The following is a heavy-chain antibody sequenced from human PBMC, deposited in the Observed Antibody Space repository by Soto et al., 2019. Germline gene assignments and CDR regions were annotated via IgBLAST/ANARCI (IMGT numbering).Heavy chain of an antibody. J-gene: IGHJ6*02. D-gene: IGHD1-26*01. CDR2: TYYRSKWFS. V-gene: IGHV6-1*01. Sequence: QVHLQQSGPGLVKPSQTLSLTCAISGDSVSSSIPSWNWIRQSPSRGLEWLGRTYYRSKWFSDYAPFVKSRIIINADTSQNQFSLVLRSVIPEDTAVYYCARIGSWDRGYYGMDVWGQGTTVTVSS. CDR3: ARIGSWDRGYYGMDV. CDR1: GDSVSSSIPS.